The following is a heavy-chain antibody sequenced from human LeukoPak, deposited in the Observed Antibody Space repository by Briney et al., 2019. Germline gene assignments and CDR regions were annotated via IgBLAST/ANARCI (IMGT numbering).Heavy chain of an antibody. CDR3: ARSSIYYDSSGYRT. V-gene: IGHV4-34*01. Sequence: KPSETLSLTCAVYGGSFSGYYWSWIRQPPGKGLEWIGEINHSGSTNYNPSLKSRVTISVDTSKNQFSLKLSSVTAADTAVYYCARSSIYYDSSGYRTWGQGTLVTVS. D-gene: IGHD3-22*01. CDR1: GGSFSGYY. CDR2: INHSGST. J-gene: IGHJ5*02.